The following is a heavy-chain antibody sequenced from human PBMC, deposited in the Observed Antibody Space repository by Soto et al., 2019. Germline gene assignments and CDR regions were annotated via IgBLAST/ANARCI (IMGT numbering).Heavy chain of an antibody. CDR2: IIPYYNTL. J-gene: IGHJ4*02. D-gene: IGHD6-13*01. Sequence: QAQVVQSGAEVRKPGSSVKLSCKASEGTFNSYAIAWVRQAPGQGLEWMGGIIPYYNTLNYAQKFQDRVTITADDSTNTVYMELTSLRADDTAVYFCASGASRWYPYFFDSWAQGTLVTVSS. CDR3: ASGASRWYPYFFDS. CDR1: EGTFNSYA. V-gene: IGHV1-69*01.